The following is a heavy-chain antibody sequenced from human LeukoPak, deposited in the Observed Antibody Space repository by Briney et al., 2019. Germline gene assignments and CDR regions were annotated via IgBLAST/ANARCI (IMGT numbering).Heavy chain of an antibody. CDR2: IYYSGST. D-gene: IGHD2-21*02. V-gene: IGHV4-39*01. CDR1: GGSISSSSYS. CDR3: ARIWAYCGGDCYSLYYYYGMDV. Sequence: SETLSLTCTVSGGSISSSSYSWGWIRQPPGKGLEWIGSIYYSGSTYYNPSLKSRVTISVDTSKNQFSLKLSSVTAADTAVYYCARIWAYCGGDCYSLYYYYGMDVWGQGTTVTVSS. J-gene: IGHJ6*02.